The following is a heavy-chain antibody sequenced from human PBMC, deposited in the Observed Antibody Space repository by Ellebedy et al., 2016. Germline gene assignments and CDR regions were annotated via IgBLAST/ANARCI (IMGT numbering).Heavy chain of an antibody. CDR3: AKGTMDYLHH. CDR1: GFTFDDYA. V-gene: IGHV3-9*01. Sequence: GGSLRLXCATSGFTFDDYALHWVRQVPGKGLEWVSGISWNSAAIGHGEAVKGRFTISRDSAKNYLYLQMNSLRVEDTALYFCAKGTMDYLHHWGQGTLVTVSS. D-gene: IGHD3-10*01. CDR2: ISWNSAAI. J-gene: IGHJ4*02.